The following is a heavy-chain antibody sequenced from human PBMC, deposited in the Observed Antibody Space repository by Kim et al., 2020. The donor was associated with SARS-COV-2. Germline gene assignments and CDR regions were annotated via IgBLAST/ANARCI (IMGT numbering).Heavy chain of an antibody. V-gene: IGHV4-31*03. Sequence: SETLSLTCTVSGVPINSGGFYWSWIRQHPGKGLEWIGYVYHSGSTQYNTSLRSRLTISVDTSKRQFSLKLNSVTAADTAVYYCVGFHRYQLPTDYDYWGQGTLVTVSS. D-gene: IGHD2-2*01. CDR1: GVPINSGGFY. CDR2: VYHSGST. J-gene: IGHJ4*02. CDR3: VGFHRYQLPTDYDY.